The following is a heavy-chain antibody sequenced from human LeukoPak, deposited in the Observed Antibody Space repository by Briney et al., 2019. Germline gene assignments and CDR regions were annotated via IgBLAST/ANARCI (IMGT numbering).Heavy chain of an antibody. CDR2: ISYDGSNK. CDR1: GFTFSSYA. J-gene: IGHJ4*02. CDR3: AREGQLVGYFDY. D-gene: IGHD6-13*01. V-gene: IGHV3-30*04. Sequence: PGGSLRLSCAASGFTFSSYAMHWVRQAPGKGLEWVAVISYDGSNKYYADSVKGRFTISRDNSKNTLYLQMNSLRAEDTAVYYCAREGQLVGYFDYWGQGTLVTVSS.